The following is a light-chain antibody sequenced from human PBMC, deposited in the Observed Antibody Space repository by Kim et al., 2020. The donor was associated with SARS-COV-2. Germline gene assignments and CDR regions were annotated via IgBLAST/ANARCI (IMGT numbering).Light chain of an antibody. Sequence: LSPGQTGSITCSGDKLGDKYACWYQQKPGPSPVMVIYQDSQRPSGIPERFSGSNSGNTATLTISGTQAMDEADYYCQAWDSSTGVFGTGTKVTVL. CDR1: KLGDKY. J-gene: IGLJ1*01. CDR2: QDS. V-gene: IGLV3-1*01. CDR3: QAWDSSTGV.